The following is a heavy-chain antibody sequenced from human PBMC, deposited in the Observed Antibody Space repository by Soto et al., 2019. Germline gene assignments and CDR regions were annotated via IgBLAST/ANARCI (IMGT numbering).Heavy chain of an antibody. CDR1: G. V-gene: IGHV2-26*01. D-gene: IGHD2-2*02. CDR2: IFSNDEK. CDR3: ARIRRYRALAYGMDV. J-gene: IGHJ6*02. Sequence: GVIWIHQPPGKALEWLAHIFSNDEKSYSTCLKSRLTISKETSKSQVVLNMTNMDPVDTATYYCARIRRYRALAYGMDVWGQGTTVTVSS.